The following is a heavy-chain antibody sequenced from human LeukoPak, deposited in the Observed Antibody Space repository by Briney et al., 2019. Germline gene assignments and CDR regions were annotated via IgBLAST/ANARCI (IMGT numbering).Heavy chain of an antibody. Sequence: ASVKVSCKASGYTFTGYYMHWVRQAPRQGLEWMGWINPNSGGTNYAQKFQGRVTMTRDTSISTAYMELSRLRSDDTAVYYCARGYCSSTSCYWTYYYYYYMDVWGKGTTVTVSS. V-gene: IGHV1-2*02. CDR2: INPNSGGT. CDR3: ARGYCSSTSCYWTYYYYYYMDV. J-gene: IGHJ6*03. CDR1: GYTFTGYY. D-gene: IGHD2-2*01.